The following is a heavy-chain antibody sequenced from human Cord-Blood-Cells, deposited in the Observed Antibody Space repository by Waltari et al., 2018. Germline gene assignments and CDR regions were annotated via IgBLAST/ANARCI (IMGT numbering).Heavy chain of an antibody. J-gene: IGHJ3*02. CDR2: IYYSGST. D-gene: IGHD3-3*01. CDR3: ASGYDFWRGYDAFEI. Sequence: QVQLQESGPGLVKPSETLSLTCTVSGGSISSYYWSWIRQPPGKGLEWIGYIYYSGSTSYNPSLESRVNRYVDTSKNQFSLKLSSVTAADTAVYYCASGYDFWRGYDAFEIWGQGTMVTVSS. V-gene: IGHV4-59*01. CDR1: GGSISSYY.